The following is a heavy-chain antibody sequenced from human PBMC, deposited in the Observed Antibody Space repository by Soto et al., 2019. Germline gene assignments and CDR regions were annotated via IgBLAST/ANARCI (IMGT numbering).Heavy chain of an antibody. CDR3: AREAYAGYCISTSCYRSHFDP. CDR2: IIPIFGTA. CDR1: GGTFSSYA. J-gene: IGHJ5*02. D-gene: IGHD2-2*02. V-gene: IGHV1-69*12. Sequence: QVQLVQSGAEVKKPGSSVKVSCKASGGTFSSYAISWVRQAPGQGLEWMGGIIPIFGTANYAQKFQGRVTITADESTSTAYMELSSLRSEDTAVYYCAREAYAGYCISTSCYRSHFDPWGQGTLVTVSS.